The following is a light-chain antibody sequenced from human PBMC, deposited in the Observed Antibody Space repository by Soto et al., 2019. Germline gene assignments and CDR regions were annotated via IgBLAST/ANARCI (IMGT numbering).Light chain of an antibody. Sequence: QSVLPQTPSVSGTPGQTVTISCSGSSSNIGRNYVYWYQQLPGAAPKLLIYSNNQRPSGVPDRFSGSKSGTSASLAISGLRSEDEADYYCAAWDDSLSGWVFGGGTKLTVL. CDR1: SSNIGRNY. CDR2: SNN. J-gene: IGLJ3*02. CDR3: AAWDDSLSGWV. V-gene: IGLV1-47*02.